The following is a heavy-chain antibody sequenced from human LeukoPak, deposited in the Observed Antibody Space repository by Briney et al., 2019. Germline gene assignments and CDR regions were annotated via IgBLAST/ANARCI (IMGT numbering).Heavy chain of an antibody. CDR1: GYTFTSYG. Sequence: ASVKVSCKASGYTFTSYGISWVRQAPGQGLEWMGWISAYNGNTNYAQKLQGRVTMTTDTSTSTAYMELRSLRSDDTAVYYCARDDGSTSPNWFDPWGQGTLVTVSS. CDR3: ARDDGSTSPNWFDP. CDR2: ISAYNGNT. J-gene: IGHJ5*02. V-gene: IGHV1-18*01. D-gene: IGHD2-2*01.